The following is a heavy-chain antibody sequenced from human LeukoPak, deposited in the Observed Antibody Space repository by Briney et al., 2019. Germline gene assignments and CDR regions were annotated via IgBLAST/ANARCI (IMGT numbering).Heavy chain of an antibody. CDR1: GFTFDDYA. V-gene: IGHV3-43*02. Sequence: GGSLRLSRAASGFTFDDYAMHWVRQAPGKGLEWVSLISGDGGSTYYADSVKGRFTISRDNSKNTLYLQMNSLRAEDTAVYYCAKDRSGSYYGRLIIYYYGMDVWGQGTTVTVSS. CDR3: AKDRSGSYYGRLIIYYYGMDV. D-gene: IGHD1-26*01. CDR2: ISGDGGST. J-gene: IGHJ6*02.